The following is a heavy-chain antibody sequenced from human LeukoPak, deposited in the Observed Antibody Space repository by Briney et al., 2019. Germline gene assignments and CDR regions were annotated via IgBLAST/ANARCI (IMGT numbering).Heavy chain of an antibody. CDR2: ISSSSSYI. Sequence: GGSLRLSCAASGFTFSSYSMNWVRQAPGKGLEWVSSISSSSSYIYYADSVKGRFTISRDNAKNSLYLQMNSLRAEDTAVYYCARGPYYDFWIGYYLNWFDPWGQGTLVTVSS. D-gene: IGHD3-3*01. CDR1: GFTFSSYS. V-gene: IGHV3-21*01. CDR3: ARGPYYDFWIGYYLNWFDP. J-gene: IGHJ5*02.